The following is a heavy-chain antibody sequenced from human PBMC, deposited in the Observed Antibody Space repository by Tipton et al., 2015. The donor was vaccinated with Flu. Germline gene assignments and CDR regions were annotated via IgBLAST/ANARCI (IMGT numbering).Heavy chain of an antibody. D-gene: IGHD1-26*01. CDR2: IYYSGST. V-gene: IGHV4-59*12. CDR3: ARSGSYHHYYFDL. CDR1: GGSISSYY. Sequence: TLSLTCTVSGGSISSYYWSWIRQPPGKGLEWIGYIYYSGSTNYNPSLQSRVTTSVDTSRNQFSLSLTSVTAADAAIYYCARSGSYHHYYFDLWGRGTLVSVSS. J-gene: IGHJ2*01.